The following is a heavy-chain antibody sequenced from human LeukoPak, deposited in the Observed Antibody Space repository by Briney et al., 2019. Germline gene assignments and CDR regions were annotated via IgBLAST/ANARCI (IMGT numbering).Heavy chain of an antibody. CDR2: INTNTGNP. D-gene: IGHD6-6*01. V-gene: IGHV7-4-1*02. CDR3: ARAGDIAARRGGFDY. Sequence: ASVKVSCKASGYTFTSYAMNWVRQAPGQGLEWMGWINTNTGNPTYAQGFTERFVFSLDTSVSTAYLQTSSLKAEDTAVYYCARAGDIAARRGGFDYWGQGTLVTVSS. CDR1: GYTFTSYA. J-gene: IGHJ4*02.